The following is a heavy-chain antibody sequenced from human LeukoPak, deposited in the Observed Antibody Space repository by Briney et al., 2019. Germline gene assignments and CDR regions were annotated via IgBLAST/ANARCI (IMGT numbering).Heavy chain of an antibody. V-gene: IGHV3-23*01. J-gene: IGHJ4*02. CDR3: ARDQGDYFDY. CDR1: GFTFSSYA. D-gene: IGHD3-16*01. CDR2: ISGSGGST. Sequence: QPGGSLRLSCAASGFTFSSYAMSWVRQAPGKGLEWVSAISGSGGSTYYADSVKGRFTISRDNAKNSLYLQMNSLRAEDTAVYYCARDQGDYFDYWGQGTLVTVSS.